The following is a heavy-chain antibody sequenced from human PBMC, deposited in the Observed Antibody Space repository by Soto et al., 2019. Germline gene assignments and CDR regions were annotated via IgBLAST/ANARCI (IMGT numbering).Heavy chain of an antibody. V-gene: IGHV1-69*13. CDR3: ARDEAAALGYYYGMDV. CDR2: IIPIFGTA. Sequence: SVKVSCKASGGTFSSYAISWLRQAPGQGLEWMGGIIPIFGTANYAQKFQGRVTITADESTSTAYMELSSLRSEDTAVYYCARDEAAALGYYYGMDVWGQGTTVTVSS. J-gene: IGHJ6*02. CDR1: GGTFSSYA. D-gene: IGHD6-13*01.